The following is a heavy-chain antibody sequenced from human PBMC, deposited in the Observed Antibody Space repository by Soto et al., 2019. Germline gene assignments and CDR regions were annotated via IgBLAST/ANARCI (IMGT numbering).Heavy chain of an antibody. CDR1: GGTFSSYA. Sequence: ASVKVSFKASGGTFSSYAISWGRQAPGQGLEWMRVIIPIFCTANYAQKFQDRATNTADESTSTAYMELRSLWFEDTVVYFCARDNCSSTRCNNWFDPWGQGLLVTVSS. V-gene: IGHV1-69*13. CDR3: ARDNCSSTRCNNWFDP. D-gene: IGHD2-2*01. CDR2: IIPIFCTA. J-gene: IGHJ5*02.